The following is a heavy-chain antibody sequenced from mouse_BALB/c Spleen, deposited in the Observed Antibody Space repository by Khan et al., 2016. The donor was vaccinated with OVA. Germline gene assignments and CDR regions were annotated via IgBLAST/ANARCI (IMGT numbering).Heavy chain of an antibody. J-gene: IGHJ3*01. CDR1: GYAFSNYW. CDR2: IYPGDGNT. D-gene: IGHD2-14*01. CDR3: ARSGYDFFAY. Sequence: VQLQQSGAGLVRPGSSMKISCKASGYAFSNYWMNWVRQGPGQGLEWIGQIYPGDGNTNYTGKFKDKATLTADKSSSTAYIQLRSLTSEDSAVYFCARSGYDFFAYWGQGTLVTVSA. V-gene: IGHV1-80*01.